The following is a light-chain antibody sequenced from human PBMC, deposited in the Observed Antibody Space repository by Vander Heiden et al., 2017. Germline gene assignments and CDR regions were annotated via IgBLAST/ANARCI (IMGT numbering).Light chain of an antibody. J-gene: IGKJ4*01. Sequence: DIQMTQSPSSLSASVGDRVTITCQASQDISNYLNWYQQKPGKAPKLLIYDASNLETGVPSRFSGSGSGTDFTFTISSLQPEDIATYYCQQDYNLPITFGGRTKVEIK. V-gene: IGKV1-33*01. CDR2: DAS. CDR3: QQDYNLPIT. CDR1: QDISNY.